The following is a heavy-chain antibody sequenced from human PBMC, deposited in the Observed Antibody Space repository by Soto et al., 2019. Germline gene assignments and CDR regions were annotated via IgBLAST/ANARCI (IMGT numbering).Heavy chain of an antibody. CDR3: ARVLLEGGIAVAEGYYYYYGMDV. CDR1: GFTFSSYG. D-gene: IGHD6-19*01. CDR2: IWYDGSNK. J-gene: IGHJ6*02. V-gene: IGHV3-33*01. Sequence: GESLKISCAASGFTFSSYGMHWVRQAPGKGLEWVAVIWYDGSNKYYADSVKGRFTISRDNSKNTLYLQMNSLRAEDTAVYYCARVLLEGGIAVAEGYYYYYGMDVWGQGTTVTVSS.